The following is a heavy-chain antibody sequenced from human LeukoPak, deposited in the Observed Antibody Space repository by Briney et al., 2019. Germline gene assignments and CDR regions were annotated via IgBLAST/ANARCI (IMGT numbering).Heavy chain of an antibody. D-gene: IGHD2-21*02. CDR3: ARKDEPPFGYYYSVWTV. CDR1: GFTFSSYA. Sequence: GGSLRLSCAASGFTFSSYAMHWVRQAPGKGLEWVAVISYDGSNKYYADSVKGRFTISRDNSKNTLYLQMNSLRAEDTAVYYCARKDEPPFGYYYSVWTVWGQGTPVTVS. CDR2: ISYDGSNK. J-gene: IGHJ6*02. V-gene: IGHV3-30*04.